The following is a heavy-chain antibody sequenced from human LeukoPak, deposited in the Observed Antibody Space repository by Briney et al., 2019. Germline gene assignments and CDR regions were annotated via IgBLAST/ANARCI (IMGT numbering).Heavy chain of an antibody. D-gene: IGHD3-22*01. CDR3: AREASTMIVPGGAFDI. CDR2: IWYDGSNK. V-gene: IGHV3-33*01. J-gene: IGHJ3*02. CDR1: GFTFSSYG. Sequence: PGGSLRLSCAASGFTFSSYGVHWVRQAPGKGLEWVAVIWYDGSNKYYADSVKGRFTISRDNSKNTLYLQMNSLRAEDTAVYYCAREASTMIVPGGAFDIWGQGTMVTVSS.